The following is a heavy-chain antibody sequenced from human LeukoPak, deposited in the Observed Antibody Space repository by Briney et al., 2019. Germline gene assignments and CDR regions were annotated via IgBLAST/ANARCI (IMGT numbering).Heavy chain of an antibody. J-gene: IGHJ4*01. CDR2: ISSSSSYI. V-gene: IGHV3-21*01. CDR1: GFTFSSYS. Sequence: GGSLRLSCAASGFTFSSYSMNWVRQAPGKGLEWVSSISSSSSYIYYADSVKGRFTISRDNAKNSLYLQMNSLRAEDTAVYYCARTKSHGLSFDYWGQGTLVTVSS. CDR3: ARTKSHGLSFDY. D-gene: IGHD2/OR15-2a*01.